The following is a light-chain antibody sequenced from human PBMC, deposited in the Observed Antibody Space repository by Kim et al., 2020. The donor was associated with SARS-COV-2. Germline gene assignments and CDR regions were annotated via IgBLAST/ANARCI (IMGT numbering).Light chain of an antibody. CDR1: QGIGSA. V-gene: IGKV1-13*02. CDR2: SAS. Sequence: AIQLTQSPSSLSASVGDRVAITCRASQGIGSAVAWYQQKPGEAPKLLIYSASTLESGVPSRFSGSGSVTDFTLTISSLRPEDFATYYFQQFTESPITFGPGTRLEIK. J-gene: IGKJ5*01. CDR3: QQFTESPIT.